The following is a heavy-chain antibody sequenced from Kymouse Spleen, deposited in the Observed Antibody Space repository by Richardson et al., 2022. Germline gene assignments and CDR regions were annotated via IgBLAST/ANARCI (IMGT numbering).Heavy chain of an antibody. D-gene: IGHD3-9*01. CDR3: ARDRYYDILTGYYYYYGMDV. CDR2: INHSGST. CDR1: GGSFSGYY. J-gene: IGHJ6*02. Sequence: QVQLQQWGAGLLKPSETLSLTCAVYGGSFSGYYWSWIRQPPGKGLEWIGEINHSGSTNYNPSLKSRVTISVDTSKNQFSLKLSSVTAADTAVYYCARDRYYDILTGYYYYYGMDVWGQGTTVTVSS. V-gene: IGHV4-34*01.